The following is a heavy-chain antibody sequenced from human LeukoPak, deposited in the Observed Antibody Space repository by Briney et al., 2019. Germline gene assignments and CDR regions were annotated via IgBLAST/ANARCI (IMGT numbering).Heavy chain of an antibody. V-gene: IGHV4-39*01. CDR2: IYYTGST. Sequence: ASETLSLTCTVSGGSVSSTESYWGWIRQPPGKGLQWIGNIYYTGSTYYNPSLNSRVTMSVDTSQNQFSLKMTSVTAADTAVYYCARLSKGRYFDYIFDYWGQGTLVTVSS. CDR3: ARLSKGRYFDYIFDY. J-gene: IGHJ4*02. CDR1: GGSVSSTESY. D-gene: IGHD3-9*01.